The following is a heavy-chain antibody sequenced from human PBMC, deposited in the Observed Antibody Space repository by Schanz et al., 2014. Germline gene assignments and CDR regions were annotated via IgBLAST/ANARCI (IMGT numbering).Heavy chain of an antibody. CDR2: IWYDGSNK. D-gene: IGHD3-10*01. CDR3: ARGPIPIQGVPMDF. J-gene: IGHJ4*02. V-gene: IGHV3-33*08. Sequence: QVQLVESGGGVVQPGGSLRLSCAASGFTFDPYAMHWLRQSPGKGLEWVAIIWYDGSNKYYADSVKGRFTISRDNSKNTLFLQMSSLRAEDTAVYYCARGPIPIQGVPMDFWGQGTLVTVSS. CDR1: GFTFDPYA.